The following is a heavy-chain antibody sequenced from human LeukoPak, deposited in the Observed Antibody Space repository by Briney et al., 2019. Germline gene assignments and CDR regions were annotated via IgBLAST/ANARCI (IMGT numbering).Heavy chain of an antibody. Sequence: GGSLRLSCAASGFTFSSYAMDWVRQAPGKGLEWVAVISYDGSNKYYADSVKGRFTISRDNSKNTLYLQMNSLRAEDTAVYYCAPSKIWFGEWFDYWGQGTLVTVSS. D-gene: IGHD3-10*01. CDR2: ISYDGSNK. J-gene: IGHJ4*02. CDR3: APSKIWFGEWFDY. CDR1: GFTFSSYA. V-gene: IGHV3-30-3*01.